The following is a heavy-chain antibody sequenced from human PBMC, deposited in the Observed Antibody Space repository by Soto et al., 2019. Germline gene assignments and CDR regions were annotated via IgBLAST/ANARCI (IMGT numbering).Heavy chain of an antibody. D-gene: IGHD3-22*01. CDR3: ARVPQYYDSSGYGY. CDR2: ISSSSSTI. Sequence: EVQLVESGGGLVQPGGSLRLSCAASGFTFSSYSMNWVRQAPGKGLEWVSYISSSSSTIYYADSVKGRFTNSRDHAKNPLYLQMNSLRDEDTAVYYCARVPQYYDSSGYGYWGQGTLVTVSS. CDR1: GFTFSSYS. V-gene: IGHV3-48*02. J-gene: IGHJ4*02.